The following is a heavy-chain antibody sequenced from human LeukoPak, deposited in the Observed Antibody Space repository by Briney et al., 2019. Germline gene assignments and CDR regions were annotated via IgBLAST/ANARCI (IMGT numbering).Heavy chain of an antibody. V-gene: IGHV3-23*01. CDR1: GFTFSSYA. CDR2: IVDSGYIT. Sequence: AGGSLRLSCAASGFTFSSYAMSWVRQAPGKGLEWVSGIVDSGYITYYANSVRGRFTISRDNSKNTLFLQMNSLRAEDTAVYYCAKLGGQEVHNYYVAVWGKGTTVAVSS. CDR3: AKLGGQEVHNYYVAV. D-gene: IGHD3-16*01. J-gene: IGHJ6*03.